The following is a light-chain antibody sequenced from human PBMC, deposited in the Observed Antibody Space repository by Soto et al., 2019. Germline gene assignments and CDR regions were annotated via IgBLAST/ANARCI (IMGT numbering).Light chain of an antibody. V-gene: IGLV2-14*03. CDR3: FSYTSSGTFL. Sequence: QSVLTQPASVSGSPGQSITISCTGTSSDVGGYNYVSWYQQHPGKAPKLIIFDVNNRPSGISNRFSGSKSGNTASLTISGLQAEDEADYYCFSYTSSGTFLFGGGTKVTVL. CDR2: DVN. J-gene: IGLJ2*01. CDR1: SSDVGGYNY.